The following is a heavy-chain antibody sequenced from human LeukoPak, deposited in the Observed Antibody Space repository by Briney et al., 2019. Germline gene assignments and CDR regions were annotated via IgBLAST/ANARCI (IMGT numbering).Heavy chain of an antibody. V-gene: IGHV3-48*03. J-gene: IGHJ6*03. D-gene: IGHD3-10*01. Sequence: PGGSLRLSCEASGFTFSSYEMSWVRQVPGKGLEWVSYISSSGSTRYYADSVKGRFTISRDNAKNSLYLQMNSLRAEDTAVYYCARVFGGYYYYMDVWGKGTTVTISS. CDR1: GFTFSSYE. CDR3: ARVFGGYYYYMDV. CDR2: ISSSGSTR.